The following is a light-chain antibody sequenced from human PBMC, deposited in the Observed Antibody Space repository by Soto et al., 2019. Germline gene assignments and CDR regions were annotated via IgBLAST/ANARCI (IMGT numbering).Light chain of an antibody. CDR2: DAS. J-gene: IGKJ1*01. CDR1: QTIGSW. Sequence: DIQMTQSPSTLSASVGDRVTVTCRASQTIGSWLAWYQQKPGRAPKLLIFDASSLESGVPSRFSGNGSGTEFTLNISGLQPDDFESYYCQQYNSYSGMFGQGTKVDIK. V-gene: IGKV1-5*01. CDR3: QQYNSYSGM.